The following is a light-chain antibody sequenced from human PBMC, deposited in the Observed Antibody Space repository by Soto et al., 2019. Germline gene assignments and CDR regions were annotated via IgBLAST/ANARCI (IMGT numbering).Light chain of an antibody. CDR1: QSVSSNF. Sequence: EIVMTQSPGTLSLSPGERATLSCRASQSVSSNFLAWYQQRPGQAPRLLMDGASSRAAGIPDRFSSSGSGTDFTLTISRLEPEDFAVYYCHHYGRSAIFTFGPGTTVDIK. CDR3: HHYGRSAIFT. V-gene: IGKV3-20*01. CDR2: GAS. J-gene: IGKJ3*01.